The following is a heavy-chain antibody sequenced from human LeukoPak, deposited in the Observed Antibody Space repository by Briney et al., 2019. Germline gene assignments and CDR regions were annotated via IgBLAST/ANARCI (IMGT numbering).Heavy chain of an antibody. V-gene: IGHV4-4*07. CDR3: ARDRIWNDAGHDPFDI. CDR2: IYTSANT. J-gene: IGHJ3*02. CDR1: GASISSYY. Sequence: PSETLSLTCNVSGASISSYYWGWIRQPAGKGLEWIGRIYTSANTNYSPSFKSRATISIDRSKNQFSLNLPSVTAADTAVYYCARDRIWNDAGHDPFDIWGQGTMVTVSS. D-gene: IGHD1-1*01.